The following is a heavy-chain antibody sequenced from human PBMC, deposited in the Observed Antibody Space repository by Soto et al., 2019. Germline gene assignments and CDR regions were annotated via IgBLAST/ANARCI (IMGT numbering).Heavy chain of an antibody. Sequence: EVQLVESGGGLVKPGGSLRLSCAASGFTFSSYSMNWVRQAPGKGLEWVSSISSGSSYIYYADSVKGRFTISRDNAKNSLYLQMNSLRAEDTAVYYCAREAYDYIWGTFQPDAFDIWGQGTMVTVSS. D-gene: IGHD3-16*01. CDR1: GFTFSSYS. CDR3: AREAYDYIWGTFQPDAFDI. J-gene: IGHJ3*02. V-gene: IGHV3-21*01. CDR2: ISSGSSYI.